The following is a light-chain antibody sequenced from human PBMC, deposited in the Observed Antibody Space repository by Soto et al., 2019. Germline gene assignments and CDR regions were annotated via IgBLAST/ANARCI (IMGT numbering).Light chain of an antibody. CDR3: CSYAHTSRV. J-gene: IGLJ3*02. CDR2: DVN. CDR1: SGDIGAYNY. V-gene: IGLV2-11*01. Sequence: QSVLTQPRSVSGSPEQPVTFPGPETSGDIGAYNYFSWYQFHPGKAPKMIIYDVNKRPSGVPDRFSGSKSGNTASLTISWLQAEDEADYYCCSYAHTSRVFGGGTKLTVL.